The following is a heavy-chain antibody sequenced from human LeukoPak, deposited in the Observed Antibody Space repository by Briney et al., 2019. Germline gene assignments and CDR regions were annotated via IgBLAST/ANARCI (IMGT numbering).Heavy chain of an antibody. J-gene: IGHJ4*02. D-gene: IGHD1-26*01. CDR3: ARGASGSYGEIDY. CDR1: GGSISSYY. CDR2: INLSGST. V-gene: IGHV4-34*01. Sequence: SETLSLTCTVSGGSISSYYWSWIRQPPGKGLEWIGEINLSGSTNYNPSLKSRVTISVDTSKNQFSLKLSSVTAADTAVYYCARGASGSYGEIDYWGQGTLVTVSS.